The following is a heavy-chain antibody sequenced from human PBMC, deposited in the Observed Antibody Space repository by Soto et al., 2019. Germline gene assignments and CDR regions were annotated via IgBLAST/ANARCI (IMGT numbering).Heavy chain of an antibody. V-gene: IGHV1-18*01. J-gene: IGHJ5*02. D-gene: IGHD6-13*01. CDR2: ISAYNGNT. CDR3: ARDSQEGSYSSSWYRVDWFDP. CDR1: GYTFTSYG. Sequence: ASVKVSCKASGYTFTSYGISWVRQAPGQGLEWMGWISAYNGNTNYAQKLQGRATMTTDTSTSTAYMELRSLRSDDTAVYYCARDSQEGSYSSSWYRVDWFDPWGQGTLVTVSS.